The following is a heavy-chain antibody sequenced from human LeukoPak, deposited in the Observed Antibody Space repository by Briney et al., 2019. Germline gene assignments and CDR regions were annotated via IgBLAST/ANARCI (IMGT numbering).Heavy chain of an antibody. CDR1: GGSINSFY. J-gene: IGHJ4*02. CDR3: ARHGSVAVALDY. CDR2: IYYSGKT. D-gene: IGHD6-19*01. Sequence: SETLSLTCTVSGGSINSFYWSWIRQPPGKGLEWIGYIYYSGKTNYNPSLKSRVTISVDASENQFSLKLSSVTAADTAVYYCARHGSVAVALDYWGQGTLVTVSS. V-gene: IGHV4-59*08.